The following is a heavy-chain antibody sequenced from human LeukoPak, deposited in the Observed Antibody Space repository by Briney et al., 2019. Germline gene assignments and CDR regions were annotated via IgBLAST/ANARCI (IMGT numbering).Heavy chain of an antibody. D-gene: IGHD3-22*01. J-gene: IGHJ4*02. V-gene: IGHV3-23*01. Sequence: GGSLRLSCGASGFMFSNYVMNWVRQAPGKGLEWVSTTSIGGGTTFYADSVKGRFTISRDNSKNTLYLQMNSLRAEDTAVYYCAKPNTYYYDSSGYYYFDYWGQGTLVTVSS. CDR1: GFMFSNYV. CDR3: AKPNTYYYDSSGYYYFDY. CDR2: TSIGGGTT.